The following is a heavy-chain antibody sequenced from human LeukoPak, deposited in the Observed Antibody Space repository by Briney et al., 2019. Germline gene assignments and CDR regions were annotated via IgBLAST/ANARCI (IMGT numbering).Heavy chain of an antibody. Sequence: SQTLSLTCTVSGGSISSGSYYWSWIRQPAGKGLEWIGRIYTSGSTNYNPSLKSRVTISVDTFKNQFSLKLSSVTAADTAVYYCARGYSGYDSFFDYWGQGTLVTVSS. D-gene: IGHD5-12*01. J-gene: IGHJ4*02. CDR2: IYTSGST. CDR3: ARGYSGYDSFFDY. V-gene: IGHV4-61*02. CDR1: GGSISSGSYY.